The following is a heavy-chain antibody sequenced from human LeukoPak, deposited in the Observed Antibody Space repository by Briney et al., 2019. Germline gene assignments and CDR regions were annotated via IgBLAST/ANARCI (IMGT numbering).Heavy chain of an antibody. Sequence: GGSLRLSCAASGFTCSSYSMNWLRQAPGKGLEWVSSISSSSSYIYYADSVKGRFTISRDNAKNSLYLQMNSLRAEDTAVYYCARGLYDSSGYPYYFDYWGQGTLVTVSS. CDR3: ARGLYDSSGYPYYFDY. CDR1: GFTCSSYS. V-gene: IGHV3-21*01. D-gene: IGHD3-22*01. J-gene: IGHJ4*02. CDR2: ISSSSSYI.